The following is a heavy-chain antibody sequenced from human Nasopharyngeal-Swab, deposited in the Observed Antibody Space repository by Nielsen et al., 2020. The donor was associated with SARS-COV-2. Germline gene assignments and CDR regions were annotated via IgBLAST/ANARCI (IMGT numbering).Heavy chain of an antibody. D-gene: IGHD2-2*02. CDR2: IYHSGST. CDR3: ARPSGGYCSSTSCYNYDY. V-gene: IGHV4-38-2*01. Sequence: SETLSLTCAVSGYSISSGYYWGWRRQPPGKGLEGIGSIYHSGSTYYNPSLKRRVTISVDTSKNQFSLKLSSVTAADTAVYYCARPSGGYCSSTSCYNYDYWGQGTLVTVSS. CDR1: GYSISSGYY. J-gene: IGHJ4*02.